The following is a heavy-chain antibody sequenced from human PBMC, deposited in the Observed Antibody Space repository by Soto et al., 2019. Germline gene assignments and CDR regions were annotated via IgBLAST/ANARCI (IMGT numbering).Heavy chain of an antibody. J-gene: IGHJ4*02. CDR3: AREGGVSDIAYCGGDCYGGNDY. D-gene: IGHD2-21*02. Sequence: QVQLVQSGAEVKKPGSSVKVSCKASGGTFSSYAISWVRQAPGQGLEWMGGIIPIFGTANYAQKFQGRVTITADESTSTAYMELSSLRSEDTAVYYCAREGGVSDIAYCGGDCYGGNDYWGQGTLVTVSS. CDR2: IIPIFGTA. V-gene: IGHV1-69*12. CDR1: GGTFSSYA.